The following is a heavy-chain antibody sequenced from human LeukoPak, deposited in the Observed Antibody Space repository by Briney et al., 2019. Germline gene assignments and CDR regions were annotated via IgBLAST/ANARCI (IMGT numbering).Heavy chain of an antibody. CDR2: IYTSGST. D-gene: IGHD4-17*01. CDR1: GGSISSGSYY. J-gene: IGHJ5*02. Sequence: SETLSLTCTVSGGSISSGSYYWSWIRQPAGKGLEWIGRIYTSGSTNYNPSLKSRVTISVDTSKNQFSLKLSSVTAADTAVYYCARSTTVTTGPYNWFDPWGQGTLVTVSS. CDR3: ARSTTVTTGPYNWFDP. V-gene: IGHV4-61*02.